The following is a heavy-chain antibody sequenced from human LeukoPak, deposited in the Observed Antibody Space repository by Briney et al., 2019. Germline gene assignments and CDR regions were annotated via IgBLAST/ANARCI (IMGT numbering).Heavy chain of an antibody. Sequence: PGGSLRLSCAASGFTFDDYAMHWVRQAPGKGLEWVSGISWNSGSIGYADSVKGRFTISRDNAKNSLYLQMNSLRAEDTALYYCAKDASGYYYYYYYMDVWGKGTTVTISS. J-gene: IGHJ6*03. V-gene: IGHV3-9*01. D-gene: IGHD6-25*01. CDR2: ISWNSGSI. CDR3: AKDASGYYYYYYYMDV. CDR1: GFTFDDYA.